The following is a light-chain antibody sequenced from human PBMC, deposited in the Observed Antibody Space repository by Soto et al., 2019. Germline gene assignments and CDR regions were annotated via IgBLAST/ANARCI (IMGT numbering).Light chain of an antibody. J-gene: IGLJ2*01. Sequence: QSVLTQPPSASGSPGQSVTISCTGTSSDVGAYNYVSWYQQHPGKAPRLMIYEVNKRPSGVPDRFSGSKSGNTASLSVSGLPAEDEADYYCSSYAGNNNVVFGGGTKLTVL. CDR1: SSDVGAYNY. CDR3: SSYAGNNNVV. CDR2: EVN. V-gene: IGLV2-8*01.